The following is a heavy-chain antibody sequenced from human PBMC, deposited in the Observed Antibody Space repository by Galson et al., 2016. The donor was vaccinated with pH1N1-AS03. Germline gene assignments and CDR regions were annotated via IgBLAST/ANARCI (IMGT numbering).Heavy chain of an antibody. J-gene: IGHJ5*02. Sequence: QSGAEVKRPGESLKISRKASGYNFTNYWIGWVRQMPGKGLEWMGIIDPRDSDTRYSPSFQGQVTISVDKSFSTAYIQWGSLKASDTAMYYCAGHGEPATLSGWFDPWGQGTLVTVSS. D-gene: IGHD1-26*01. CDR3: AGHGEPATLSGWFDP. V-gene: IGHV5-51*01. CDR1: GYNFTNYW. CDR2: IDPRDSDT.